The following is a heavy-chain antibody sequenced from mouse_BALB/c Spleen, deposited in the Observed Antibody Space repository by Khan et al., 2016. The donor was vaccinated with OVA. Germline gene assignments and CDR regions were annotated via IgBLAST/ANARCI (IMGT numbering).Heavy chain of an antibody. CDR2: ISSGGDYT. V-gene: IGHV5-6*01. J-gene: IGHJ3*01. D-gene: IGHD4-1*01. CDR3: AKKLTGSFAY. Sequence: EVKLMESGGDLVKPEGSLKLSCEAYGFTFSSYSMSWVRQTPDKWLEWVASISSGGDYTYYPDSVKGRFTISRDNAKNTLYMQMSDLKSEDTAMYYCAKKLTGSFAYWGDGNLVTVSA. CDR1: GFTFSSYS.